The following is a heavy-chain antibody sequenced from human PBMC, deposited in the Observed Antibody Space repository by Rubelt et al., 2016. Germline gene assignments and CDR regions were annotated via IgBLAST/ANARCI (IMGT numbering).Heavy chain of an antibody. Sequence: QITLKQSGPTLVKPTQTLTLTCTFSGFSLTTNGVGVGWIRQPPGGALEWLAIVYWDDDRRYTPSLKTRLTHTKDTSKNQVVLTMSDMDPVEPGTYYCALSPLTSVITWAFDYWGQGILVTVSS. CDR2: VYWDDDR. D-gene: IGHD4-23*01. CDR1: GFSLTTNGVG. J-gene: IGHJ4*02. CDR3: ALSPLTSVITWAFDY. V-gene: IGHV2-5*02.